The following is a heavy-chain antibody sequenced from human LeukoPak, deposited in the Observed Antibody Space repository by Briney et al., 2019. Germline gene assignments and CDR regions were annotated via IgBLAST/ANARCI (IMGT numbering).Heavy chain of an antibody. Sequence: ASVKVFCKASGYTFTGYYMHWVRQAPGQGLEWMGWINPNSGGTNYAQKFQGRVTMTRDTSISTAYMELSRLRSDDTAVYYCARYAASRDGYSNFDYWGQGTLVTVSS. CDR3: ARYAASRDGYSNFDY. V-gene: IGHV1-2*02. CDR1: GYTFTGYY. CDR2: INPNSGGT. J-gene: IGHJ4*02. D-gene: IGHD5-24*01.